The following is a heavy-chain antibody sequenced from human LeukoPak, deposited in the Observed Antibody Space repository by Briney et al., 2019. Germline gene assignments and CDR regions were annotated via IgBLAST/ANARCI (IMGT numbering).Heavy chain of an antibody. J-gene: IGHJ4*02. V-gene: IGHV1-46*01. CDR2: INPSGGST. Sequence: ASVKVSCKASGYTFTSYGISWVRQAPGQGLEWMGIINPSGGSTSYAQNFQGRVTMTRDMSTSTVYMKLSSLTSEDTAVYYCAREVVTAVFRISDYWGQGTLVTVSS. CDR1: GYTFTSYG. D-gene: IGHD2-21*02. CDR3: AREVVTAVFRISDY.